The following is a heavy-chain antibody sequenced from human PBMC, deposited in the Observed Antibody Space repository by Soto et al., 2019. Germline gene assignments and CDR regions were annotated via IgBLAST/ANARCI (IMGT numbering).Heavy chain of an antibody. CDR1: GFTFSRYW. Sequence: GGSLRLSCAASGFTFSRYWMHWVRQAPGKGLVWVSRINSDGSSTSYADSVKGRFTISRDNAKNTLYLQMNSLRAEDTAVYYCVSPRYSGYSCFNYWGQGSPVTVSS. J-gene: IGHJ4*02. CDR2: INSDGSST. CDR3: VSPRYSGYSCFNY. D-gene: IGHD5-12*01. V-gene: IGHV3-74*01.